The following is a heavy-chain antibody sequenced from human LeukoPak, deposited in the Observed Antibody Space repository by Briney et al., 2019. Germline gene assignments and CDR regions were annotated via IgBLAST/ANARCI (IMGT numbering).Heavy chain of an antibody. CDR2: IYYSGNT. Sequence: SETLSLTCTVSGVSISSSNSYWGWIRQPPGKGLEWIGSIYYSGNTYYNASLKSQVSISIDTSKNRFSLKLTSVTAADTAVYYCARAGYHYDSSGYSPFDYWGQGTLVTVSS. CDR1: GVSISSSNSY. D-gene: IGHD3-22*01. J-gene: IGHJ4*02. CDR3: ARAGYHYDSSGYSPFDY. V-gene: IGHV4-39*07.